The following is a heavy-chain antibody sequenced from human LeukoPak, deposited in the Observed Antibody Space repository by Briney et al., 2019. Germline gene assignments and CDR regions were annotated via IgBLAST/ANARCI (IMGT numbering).Heavy chain of an antibody. J-gene: IGHJ4*02. CDR1: GGSISSSSYY. V-gene: IGHV4-39*07. Sequence: SETLSLTCTVSGGSISSSSYYWGWIRQPPGKGLEWIGSIYYSESTNYNPSLKSRVTISVDTSKNQFSLNLSSVTAADTAVYYCARRRSGGRDFDSWGRGTLVTVSS. D-gene: IGHD2-15*01. CDR2: IYYSEST. CDR3: ARRRSGGRDFDS.